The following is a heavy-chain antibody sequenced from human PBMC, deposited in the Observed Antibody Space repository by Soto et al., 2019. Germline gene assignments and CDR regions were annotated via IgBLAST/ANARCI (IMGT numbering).Heavy chain of an antibody. Sequence: QVRLQESGPGLVKPSQTLSLTCIVSGASISTGGYYWSWIRQHPGKGLELIGYIYHSGTTYYNPSLESRPSISADSSKNLLSLNLTSVTAADTAIYYCARATAPCWFAPWGQGTLVTVSS. CDR3: ARATAPCWFAP. CDR2: IYHSGTT. D-gene: IGHD1-1*01. V-gene: IGHV4-31*03. CDR1: GASISTGGYY. J-gene: IGHJ5*02.